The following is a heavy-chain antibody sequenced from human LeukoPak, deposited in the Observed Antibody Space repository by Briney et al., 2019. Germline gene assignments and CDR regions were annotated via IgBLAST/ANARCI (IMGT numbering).Heavy chain of an antibody. D-gene: IGHD3-10*01. Sequence: PGGSLRLSCAASGFTFSSYSMNWVRQAPGKGLEWVSCISSNNNYIYYADSVKGRFTISRDNAKNSLYLQMNSLRVEDTAVYYCARDTGKISGNGDMNVWGKGTTVTVSS. CDR1: GFTFSSYS. V-gene: IGHV3-21*01. CDR3: ARDTGKISGNGDMNV. J-gene: IGHJ6*03. CDR2: ISSNNNYI.